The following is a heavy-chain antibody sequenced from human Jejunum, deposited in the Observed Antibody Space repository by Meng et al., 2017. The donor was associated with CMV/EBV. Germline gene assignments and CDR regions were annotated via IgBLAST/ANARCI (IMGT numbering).Heavy chain of an antibody. Sequence: QLQLVQSGAEVTKPGASVRGSCKASGYTFTHHGISWIRQAPGQGLEWMGWISCYNGDTNYAQKLQGRVTMTTDTSTNTAYMDLRGLRSDDTAVYYCARDPSNTSGRYAYFDYWGQGTLVTVSS. CDR1: GYTFTHHG. D-gene: IGHD6-19*01. J-gene: IGHJ4*02. CDR3: ARDPSNTSGRYAYFDY. V-gene: IGHV1-18*01. CDR2: ISCYNGDT.